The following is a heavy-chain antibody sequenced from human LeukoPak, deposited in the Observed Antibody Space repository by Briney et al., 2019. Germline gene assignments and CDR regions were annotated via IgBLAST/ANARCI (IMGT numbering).Heavy chain of an antibody. D-gene: IGHD2-15*01. V-gene: IGHV3-33*06. CDR2: IWYDGSNK. Sequence: GGSLRLSCAASGFTFRSYGMHWVRQAPGKGLEWVAVIWYDGSNKYYADSVKGRFTISRDNSKNTLYLQMNSLRAEDTAVYYCAKGRAVEVVAAFNYWGQGTVVTVSS. J-gene: IGHJ4*02. CDR1: GFTFRSYG. CDR3: AKGRAVEVVAAFNY.